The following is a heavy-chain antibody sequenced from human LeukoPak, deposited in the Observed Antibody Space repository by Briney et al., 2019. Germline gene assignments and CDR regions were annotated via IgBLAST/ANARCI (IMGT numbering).Heavy chain of an antibody. Sequence: SVKVSXKASGGTFSSYAISWVRQAPGQGPEWMGGIIPIFGTANYAQKFQGRVTITTDESTSTAYMERSSLRSEDTAVYYCARGTDYSNRHRRRFAFDIWGQGTMVTVSS. J-gene: IGHJ3*02. CDR3: ARGTDYSNRHRRRFAFDI. CDR2: IIPIFGTA. CDR1: GGTFSSYA. D-gene: IGHD4-11*01. V-gene: IGHV1-69*05.